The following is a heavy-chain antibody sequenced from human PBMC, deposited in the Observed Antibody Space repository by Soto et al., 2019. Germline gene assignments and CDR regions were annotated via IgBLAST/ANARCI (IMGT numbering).Heavy chain of an antibody. Sequence: GVSLRLSCVASGFTFRTYSMSWVRQAPGKGLEWVSGFRAGGDDGTTYYADSVKGRFTISRDNSKNTLFLQMNSLRAEDTAIYYCAKKVNSGSGSQYFDYFGQGTLVTVSA. D-gene: IGHD3-10*01. J-gene: IGHJ4*02. CDR1: GFTFRTYS. CDR2: FRAGGDDGTT. CDR3: AKKVNSGSGSQYFDY. V-gene: IGHV3-23*01.